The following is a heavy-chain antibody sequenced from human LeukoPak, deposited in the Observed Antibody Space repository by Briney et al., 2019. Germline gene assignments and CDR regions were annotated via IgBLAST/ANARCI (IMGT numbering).Heavy chain of an antibody. Sequence: PGGSLRLSCAASGPTLRSYFMHWVRQAPGKGLVWVSRISSDDITTTYADSVQGRFTISRDNAKNTLFLQLNSLRPEDTAVYYRARAPPGTYGMDVWGQGTTVTVSS. J-gene: IGHJ6*02. CDR3: ARAPPGTYGMDV. V-gene: IGHV3-74*01. CDR2: ISSDDITT. CDR1: GPTLRSYF.